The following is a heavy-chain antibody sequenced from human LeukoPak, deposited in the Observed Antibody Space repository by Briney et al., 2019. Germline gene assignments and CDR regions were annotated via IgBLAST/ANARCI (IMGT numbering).Heavy chain of an antibody. CDR3: ARDRGDQYGMDV. Sequence: SDTLSLTCTVSGVSISSYDWSWIRQPAGKGLECIGRIYTSGSTNDNPSLKRRVTMSVDTYKNQFSLKLSSVTAADTAVYYCARDRGDQYGMDVWGQGTTVTVSS. CDR2: IYTSGST. CDR1: GVSISSYD. V-gene: IGHV4-4*07. J-gene: IGHJ6*02. D-gene: IGHD2-21*02.